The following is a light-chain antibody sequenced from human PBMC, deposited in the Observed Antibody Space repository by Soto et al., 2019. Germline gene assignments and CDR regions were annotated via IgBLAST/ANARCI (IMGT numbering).Light chain of an antibody. CDR3: SSYTSSSTLDV. J-gene: IGLJ1*01. CDR2: EVS. V-gene: IGLV2-14*01. Sequence: QSVLTQPASVSGSPGQSITISCTGTSSDVGGYDYVSWYQLHPGKAPKLMIFEVSNRPSGVSYRFSGSKSGNTASLTISGLQAEDEADYYCSSYTSSSTLDVFGTGTKLTVL. CDR1: SSDVGGYDY.